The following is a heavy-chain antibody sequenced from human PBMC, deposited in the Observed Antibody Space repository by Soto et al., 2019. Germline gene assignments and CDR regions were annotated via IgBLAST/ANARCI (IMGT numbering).Heavy chain of an antibody. CDR1: GFTFSSYS. V-gene: IGHV3-48*01. CDR2: ISSSSSTI. J-gene: IGHJ6*03. CDR3: AREGVVVRGGRVYYYYYMDV. Sequence: GGSLRLSCAASGFTFSSYSMNWVRQAPGKGLEWVSYISSSSSTIYYADSVKGRFTISRDNAKNSLYLQMNSLRAEDTAVYYCAREGVVVRGGRVYYYYYMDVWGKGTTVTVSS. D-gene: IGHD3-10*01.